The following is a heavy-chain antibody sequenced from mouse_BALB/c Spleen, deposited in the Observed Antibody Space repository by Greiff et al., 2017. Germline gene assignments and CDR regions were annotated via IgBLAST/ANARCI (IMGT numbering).Heavy chain of an antibody. V-gene: IGHV5-6-5*01. D-gene: IGHD2-1*01. CDR2: ISSGGST. J-gene: IGHJ4*01. CDR3: ARGRGNYGDYAMDY. CDR1: GFTFSSYA. Sequence: DVMLVESGGGLVKPGGSLKLSCAASGFTFSSYAMSWVRQTPEKRLEWVASISSGGSTYYPDSVKGRFTISRDNARNILYLQMSSLRSEDTAMYYCARGRGNYGDYAMDYWGQGTSVTVSS.